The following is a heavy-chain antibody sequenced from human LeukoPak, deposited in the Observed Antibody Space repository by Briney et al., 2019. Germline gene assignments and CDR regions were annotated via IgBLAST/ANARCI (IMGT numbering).Heavy chain of an antibody. J-gene: IGHJ4*02. CDR3: AKGFRRIPLAEGAFDY. CDR2: ISYDGSNK. D-gene: IGHD1-14*01. CDR1: GFTFSSYG. Sequence: PPGRSLRLSCAASGFTFSSYGMHWVRQAPGKGLEWVAVISYDGSNKYYADSVKGRFTISRDNSKNTLYLQMNSLRAEDTAVYYCAKGFRRIPLAEGAFDYWGQGTLVTVSS. V-gene: IGHV3-30*18.